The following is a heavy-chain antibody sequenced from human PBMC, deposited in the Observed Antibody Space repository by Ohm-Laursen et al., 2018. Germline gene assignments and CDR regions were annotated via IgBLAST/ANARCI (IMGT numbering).Heavy chain of an antibody. D-gene: IGHD6-13*01. J-gene: IGHJ6*02. CDR2: ISGSGTYI. CDR1: GFTFSDYS. V-gene: IGHV3-21*01. Sequence: SLRLSCSASGFTFSDYSMNWVRQAPGKGLEWVSSISGSGTYIYYADSVKGRFTISRDNAKNSLYLQMNSLRPEDTAVYYCGREYSSSSIYYYYGMDVWGQGTTVTVSS. CDR3: GREYSSSSIYYYYGMDV.